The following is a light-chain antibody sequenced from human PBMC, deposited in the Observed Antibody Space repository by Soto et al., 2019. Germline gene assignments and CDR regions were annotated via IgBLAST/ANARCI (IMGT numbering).Light chain of an antibody. V-gene: IGKV3-20*01. CDR1: QSVSSSY. CDR3: QQYGSSPLT. Sequence: EIVLTQSPGTLSLSPGERATLSCRASQSVSSSYLAWYQQKPGQAPRLLIYGASSMATGIPDRFSGSGSGTDFTLTISRLEPEDFAAYYCQQYGSSPLTFGQGTRLEFK. J-gene: IGKJ5*01. CDR2: GAS.